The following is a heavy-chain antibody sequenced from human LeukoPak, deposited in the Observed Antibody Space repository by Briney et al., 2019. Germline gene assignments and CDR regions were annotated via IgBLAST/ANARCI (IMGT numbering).Heavy chain of an antibody. J-gene: IGHJ4*02. D-gene: IGHD6-13*01. V-gene: IGHV1-18*01. CDR2: ISPYNGNT. CDR1: GYTFINYD. CDR3: ARTPYLHIAAATD. Sequence: GASVKVSCKASGYTFINYDISWVRQAPGQGLDWMGWISPYNGNTNYAQKFQGRVTMTTDTSTSTAYMEARSLRSDDTAVYYCARTPYLHIAAATDWGRGTLVTVSS.